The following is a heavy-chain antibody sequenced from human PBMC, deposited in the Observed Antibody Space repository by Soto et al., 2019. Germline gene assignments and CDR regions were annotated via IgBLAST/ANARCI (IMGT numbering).Heavy chain of an antibody. CDR2: ITPIFGTA. Sequence: SVKVSCKASGGTFSSYAISWVRQAPGQGLEWMGGITPIFGTANYAQKFQGRVTITADRSTSTAYMELSSLRSEDTAVYYCAGITYYYDSSGYSDTTYYYYGMDVWGQGTTVTV. D-gene: IGHD3-22*01. CDR1: GGTFSSYA. V-gene: IGHV1-69*06. J-gene: IGHJ6*02. CDR3: AGITYYYDSSGYSDTTYYYYGMDV.